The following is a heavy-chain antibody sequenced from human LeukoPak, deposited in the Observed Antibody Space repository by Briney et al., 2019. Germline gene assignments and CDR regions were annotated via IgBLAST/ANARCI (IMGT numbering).Heavy chain of an antibody. CDR3: ARVGYYYDSSGYHYYFDY. J-gene: IGHJ4*02. V-gene: IGHV4-39*02. Sequence: PSETLSLTCTVSGDSIRSNNYYWGWIRQPPGKGLEWIGSIYDTGSTFYNPSLESRVIISVDTSKNQFSLKLSSVTAADTAVYYCARVGYYYDSSGYHYYFDYWGQGTLVTVSS. CDR1: GDSIRSNNYY. CDR2: IYDTGST. D-gene: IGHD3-22*01.